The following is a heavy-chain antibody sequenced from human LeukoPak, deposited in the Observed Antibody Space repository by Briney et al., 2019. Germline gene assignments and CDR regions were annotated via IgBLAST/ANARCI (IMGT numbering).Heavy chain of an antibody. V-gene: IGHV3-23*01. J-gene: IGHJ1*01. Sequence: XWVXAMXXSGVSTYDADSVRGRFTISRDNSKNTLYLQMNSLRAEDTAVYYCAKSVTMVRGVIIEYFQHWGQGTLVTVSS. D-gene: IGHD3-10*01. CDR2: MXXSGVST. CDR3: AKSVTMVRGVIIEYFQH.